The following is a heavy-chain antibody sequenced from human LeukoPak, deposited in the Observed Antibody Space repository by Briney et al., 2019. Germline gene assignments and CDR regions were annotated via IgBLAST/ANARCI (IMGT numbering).Heavy chain of an antibody. CDR1: GFTFSSYS. CDR2: ISSSSSTI. CDR3: ARDRVGYYDSSGRPDAFDI. D-gene: IGHD3-22*01. V-gene: IGHV3-48*04. Sequence: PGGSLRLSCAASGFTFSSYSMNWVRQAPGKGLEWVSYISSSSSTIYYADSVKGRFTISRDNAKNSLYLQMNSLRAEDTAVYYCARDRVGYYDSSGRPDAFDIWGQGTMVTVSS. J-gene: IGHJ3*02.